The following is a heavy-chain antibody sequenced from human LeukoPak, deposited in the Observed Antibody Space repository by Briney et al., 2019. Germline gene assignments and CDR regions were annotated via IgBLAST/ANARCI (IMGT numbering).Heavy chain of an antibody. CDR3: ARSGYSSSWYPRYYYYYMDV. CDR1: GFTFSRYE. D-gene: IGHD6-13*01. J-gene: IGHJ6*03. V-gene: IGHV3-48*03. CDR2: ICSSGSTI. Sequence: GWSLRLSCAASGFTFSRYELHWVRQARWKGLEGVSYICSSGSTILYADSVKGRFTISRANAKNSLYLQMNSLRAEDTAVYYCARSGYSSSWYPRYYYYYMDVWGKGTTVTISS.